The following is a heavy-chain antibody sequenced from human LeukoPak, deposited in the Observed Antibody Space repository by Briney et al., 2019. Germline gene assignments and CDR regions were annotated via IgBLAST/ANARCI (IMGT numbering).Heavy chain of an antibody. CDR1: GYTFTNYW. V-gene: IGHV5-51*01. CDR3: ARLHYPGSDYSPFDK. J-gene: IGHJ4*02. D-gene: IGHD3-10*01. CDR2: IYPGDSDT. Sequence: GESLKISCEGSGYTFTNYWIGWVRQMPGKGLEWMGIIYPGDSDTRNSPSFQGQVTISVDKSISTAYLQWSSLKAADTAMYYCARLHYPGSDYSPFDKWGQGTLVTVSS.